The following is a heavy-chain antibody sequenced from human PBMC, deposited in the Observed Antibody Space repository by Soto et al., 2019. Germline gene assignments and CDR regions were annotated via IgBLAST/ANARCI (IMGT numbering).Heavy chain of an antibody. CDR2: INPGNGNT. V-gene: IGHV1-3*01. D-gene: IGHD2-2*01. Sequence: ASVKVSCKASGYTFTSFAMHWVRQAPGQRLEWMGWINPGNGNTKYSQNFQGRVTITRDTSATTAYMELSSLRSEDTAVYYCARAVPPPLHGPLSNWFDPWGQGTLVTVSS. CDR3: ARAVPPPLHGPLSNWFDP. J-gene: IGHJ5*02. CDR1: GYTFTSFA.